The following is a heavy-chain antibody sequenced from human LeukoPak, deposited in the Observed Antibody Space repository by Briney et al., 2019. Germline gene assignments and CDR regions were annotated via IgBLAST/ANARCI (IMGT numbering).Heavy chain of an antibody. CDR1: GVAFNTYS. D-gene: IGHD3-9*01. V-gene: IGHV3-30*10. CDR3: ARDLIVINFDWHHWYFDL. Sequence: PGRSLRLSCAASGVAFNTYSLHWVGQAPDTGVEGMAGISSDGSKTYYTHSVQDRFTISRDNSKNTLYLQMNSLRAEDTAVYYCARDLIVINFDWHHWYFDLWGRGTLVTVSS. J-gene: IGHJ2*01. CDR2: ISSDGSKT.